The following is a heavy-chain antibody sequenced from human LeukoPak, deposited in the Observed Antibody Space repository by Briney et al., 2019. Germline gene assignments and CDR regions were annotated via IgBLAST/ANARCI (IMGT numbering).Heavy chain of an antibody. V-gene: IGHV3-23*01. CDR3: GGSAAHYYYMDV. J-gene: IGHJ6*03. CDR1: GFAFSTYA. Sequence: PGGSLRLSCAASGFAFSTYAMSWVRQGPGKGLEWVSSISGSGSNTYYADSVKGRFTISRDNSKNPLYLQMNSLRAEDTAVYYCGGSAAHYYYMDVWGKGTTVTVSS. CDR2: ISGSGSNT. D-gene: IGHD2-2*01.